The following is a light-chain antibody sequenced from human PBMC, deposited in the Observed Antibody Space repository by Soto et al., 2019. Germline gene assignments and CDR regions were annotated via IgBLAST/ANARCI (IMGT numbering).Light chain of an antibody. J-gene: IGLJ1*01. CDR1: SSNIGAGYD. Sequence: VLTQPPSVSGAPGQRVTISCTGSSSNIGAGYDVHWYQQLPGTAPKLLIYGNSNRPSGVPDRFSGSKSGTSASLAITGLQAEDEADYYCQSYDSSLSGPYVFGTGTKVTVL. V-gene: IGLV1-40*01. CDR3: QSYDSSLSGPYV. CDR2: GNS.